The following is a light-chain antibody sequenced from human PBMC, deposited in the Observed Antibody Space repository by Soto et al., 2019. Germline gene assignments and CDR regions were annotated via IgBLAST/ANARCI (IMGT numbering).Light chain of an antibody. CDR1: SSNIGAGSD. CDR2: GNS. J-gene: IGLJ1*01. Sequence: QCVRTHPASGSGAPGRRGTISCTESSSNIGAGSDVHWYQQLPGTAPKLLIYGNSNRPSGVPDRFSGSKSGTSASLAITGLQAEDEADYYCQSYDSSLSGYVFGTGTKVTVL. CDR3: QSYDSSLSGYV. V-gene: IGLV1-40*01.